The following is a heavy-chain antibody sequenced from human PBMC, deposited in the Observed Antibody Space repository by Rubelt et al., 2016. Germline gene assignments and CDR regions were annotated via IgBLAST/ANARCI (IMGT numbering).Heavy chain of an antibody. CDR3: ARGMESTLFYFDS. Sequence: QLQLQESGPGLVKPSETLSLACTVSDASIRSNSYYWGWIRQPPGKGLEYIGSMYDSGDTYYNPSLKSRVTMSLDASNNQFFLKLTSVTAADTAVYYCARGMESTLFYFDSWGQGTLVTVSS. CDR1: DASIRSNSYY. CDR2: MYDSGDT. J-gene: IGHJ4*02. D-gene: IGHD3-3*01. V-gene: IGHV4-39*07.